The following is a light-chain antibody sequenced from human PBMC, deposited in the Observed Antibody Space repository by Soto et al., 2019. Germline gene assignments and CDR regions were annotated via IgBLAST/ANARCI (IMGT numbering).Light chain of an antibody. J-gene: IGLJ3*02. CDR3: SSYAGSNILM. V-gene: IGLV2-8*01. CDR1: SSDIGTYKY. Sequence: QSVLTQPASVSGSPGQSITISCTGTSSDIGTYKYVSWYQQHPGKAPKLMIYEVSKRPSGVPDRFSGSKSGNTASLTVSGLQAEDEADYCCSSYAGSNILMFGGGTKVTVL. CDR2: EVS.